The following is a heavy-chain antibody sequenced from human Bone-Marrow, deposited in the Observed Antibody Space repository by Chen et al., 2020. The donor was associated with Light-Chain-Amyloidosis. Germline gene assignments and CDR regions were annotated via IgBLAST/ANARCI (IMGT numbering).Heavy chain of an antibody. J-gene: IGHJ4*02. Sequence: EGRLVESGGDLIQPGGALRPSCASLGIIFSDYSMNSVRQSPRKGLEWLSYITGRGDATFNAHSVKGRFTISRDNDKDSLYLQMNSLRVEDSAVYYCTRDSGQDAADDLWGQGTLVTVSS. V-gene: IGHV3-48*04. D-gene: IGHD6-13*01. CDR2: ITGRGDAT. CDR1: GIIFSDYS. CDR3: TRDSGQDAADDL.